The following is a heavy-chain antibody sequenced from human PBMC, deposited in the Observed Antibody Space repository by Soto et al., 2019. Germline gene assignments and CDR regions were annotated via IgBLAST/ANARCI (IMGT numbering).Heavy chain of an antibody. D-gene: IGHD6-13*01. J-gene: IGHJ5*02. CDR3: ARGGIAASLPNNWFDP. CDR2: IIPIFGTA. Sequence: QVQLVQSGAEVKKPGSSVKVSCKASGGTFSSYAISWVRQAPGQGLEWMGGIIPIFGTANYAQKFQGRVTITADNSTSTAYMELSSLRSEDTAVYYCARGGIAASLPNNWFDPWGQGTLVTVSS. V-gene: IGHV1-69*06. CDR1: GGTFSSYA.